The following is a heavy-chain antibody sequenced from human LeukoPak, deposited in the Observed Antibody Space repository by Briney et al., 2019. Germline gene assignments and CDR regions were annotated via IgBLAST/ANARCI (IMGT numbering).Heavy chain of an antibody. CDR2: IKSKTDGGTT. CDR1: GFTFSNAW. D-gene: IGHD6-13*01. Sequence: GGSLRLSCAASGFTFSNAWMSWVRQAPGKGLEWVGRIKSKTDGGTTDYAAPVKGRFTISSDDSKNTLYLQMNSLKTEDTAVYYCTRAGGSWPQDYFDYWGQGTLVTVSS. J-gene: IGHJ4*02. CDR3: TRAGGSWPQDYFDY. V-gene: IGHV3-15*01.